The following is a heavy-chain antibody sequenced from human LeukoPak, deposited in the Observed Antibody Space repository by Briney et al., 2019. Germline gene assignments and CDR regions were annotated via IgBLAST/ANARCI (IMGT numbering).Heavy chain of an antibody. J-gene: IGHJ6*02. CDR3: AKSPVRGYYYYGMDV. V-gene: IGHV3-23*01. CDR2: ISASGGSP. CDR1: GFNFNNCG. D-gene: IGHD3-10*01. Sequence: HTGGSLRLSCAASGFNFNNCGMSWVRQAPGKGLEWVSSISASGGSPYYADSVKGRFTISRDNSKNTLYLQMNSLRAEDTAVYYCAKSPVRGYYYYGMDVWGQGTTVTVSS.